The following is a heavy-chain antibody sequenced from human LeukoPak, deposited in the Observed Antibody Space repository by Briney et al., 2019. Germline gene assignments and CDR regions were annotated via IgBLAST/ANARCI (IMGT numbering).Heavy chain of an antibody. J-gene: IGHJ4*02. CDR1: GVIFTSYA. D-gene: IGHD6-19*01. CDR2: ISGSGGTT. V-gene: IGHV3-23*01. Sequence: PGGSLRLSCAVTGVIFTSYATSWVRQAPGKGLEWVSGISGSGGTTYYADSVKGRFTISRDNSKNTLYVQMNSLRDEATATYYRSKDRNPHLVAGANFLDYWGQGTLVIVSS. CDR3: SKDRNPHLVAGANFLDY.